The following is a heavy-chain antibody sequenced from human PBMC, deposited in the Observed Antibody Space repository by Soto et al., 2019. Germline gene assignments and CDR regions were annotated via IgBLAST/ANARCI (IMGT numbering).Heavy chain of an antibody. D-gene: IGHD5-12*01. CDR2: INPNSGGT. Sequence: ASLKVSCKASGYTFTGYYMHWVRQAPGQGLEWMGWINPNSGGTNYAQKFQGRVTMTRDTSISTAYMELSRLRSDDTAVYYCARFGYSGYDLGSNFDYWGQGTLVTVSS. J-gene: IGHJ4*02. CDR1: GYTFTGYY. V-gene: IGHV1-2*02. CDR3: ARFGYSGYDLGSNFDY.